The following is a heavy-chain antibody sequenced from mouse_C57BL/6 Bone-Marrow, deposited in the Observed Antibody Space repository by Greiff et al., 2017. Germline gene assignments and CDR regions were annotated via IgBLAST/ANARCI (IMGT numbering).Heavy chain of an antibody. V-gene: IGHV1-15*01. J-gene: IGHJ2*01. CDR1: GYTFTDYE. CDR2: IDPETGGT. CDR3: TRIGIYYNFDY. Sequence: QVQLQQSGAELVRPGASVTLSCKASGYTFTDYEMHWVKQTPVHGLEWIGAIDPETGGTAYNQKFKGKAILTADKSSSTAYMELRSLTSEDSAVYYCTRIGIYYNFDYGGQGTTLTVSS. D-gene: IGHD2-1*01.